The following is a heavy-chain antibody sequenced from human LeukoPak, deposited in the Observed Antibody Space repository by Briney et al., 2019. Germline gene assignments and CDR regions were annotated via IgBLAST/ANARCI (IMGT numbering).Heavy chain of an antibody. J-gene: IGHJ4*02. D-gene: IGHD3-10*01. CDR3: ARVESVVGFGELSISPLGY. CDR2: ISAYNGNT. Sequence: ASVKVSCKASGYTFTGYYMHWVRQAPGQGLEWMGWISAYNGNTNYAQKLQGRVTMTTDTSTSTAYMELRSLRSDDTAVYYCARVESVVGFGELSISPLGYWGQGTLVTVSS. CDR1: GYTFTGYY. V-gene: IGHV1-18*04.